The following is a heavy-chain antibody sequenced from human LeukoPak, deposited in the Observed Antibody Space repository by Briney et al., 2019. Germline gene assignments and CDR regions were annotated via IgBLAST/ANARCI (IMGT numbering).Heavy chain of an antibody. J-gene: IGHJ4*02. CDR3: AKDMVRGVNSGFDY. V-gene: IGHV3-23*01. CDR1: GFTFSSYA. CDR2: ISGSGGST. D-gene: IGHD3-10*01. Sequence: GASLRLSCAASGFTFSSYAMSWVRQAPGMGLDWVSGISGSGGSTYYTDSVKGRFTISRDNSKNTLYLQMNSLRAEDTAVYYCAKDMVRGVNSGFDYWGQGTLVTVSS.